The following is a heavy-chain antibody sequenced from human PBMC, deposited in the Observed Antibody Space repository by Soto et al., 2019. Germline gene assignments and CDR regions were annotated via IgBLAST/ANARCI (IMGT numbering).Heavy chain of an antibody. V-gene: IGHV3-15*01. Sequence: PGGSLRLSCAASGFTFSSYAMSWVRQAPGKGLEWVARIKSKTDGGTTDYAAPVQGRFAISRDDSKNTLYLQMNSLKTEDTAVYYCTTDDPINKYWGQGTLVTVSS. CDR2: IKSKTDGGTT. J-gene: IGHJ4*02. CDR3: TTDDPINKY. CDR1: GFTFSSYA.